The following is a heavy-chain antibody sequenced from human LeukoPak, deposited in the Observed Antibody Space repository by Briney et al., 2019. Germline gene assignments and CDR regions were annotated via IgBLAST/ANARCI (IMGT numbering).Heavy chain of an antibody. Sequence: PSETLSLTCAVSGGSISSGGYSWSWIRQPPGKGLEWIGYIYHSGSTYYNPSLKSRVTISVDRSKNQFSLKLSSVTAVDTAVYYCARFSIAVAGAFDYWGQGTLVTVSS. CDR1: GGSISSGGYS. D-gene: IGHD6-19*01. J-gene: IGHJ4*02. CDR3: ARFSIAVAGAFDY. V-gene: IGHV4-30-2*01. CDR2: IYHSGST.